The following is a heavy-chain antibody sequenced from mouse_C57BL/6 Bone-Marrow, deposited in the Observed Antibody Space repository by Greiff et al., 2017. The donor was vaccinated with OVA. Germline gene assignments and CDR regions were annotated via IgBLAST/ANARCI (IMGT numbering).Heavy chain of an antibody. J-gene: IGHJ2*01. CDR2: INYDGSST. Sequence: EVQLVESEGGLVQPGSSMKLSCTASGFTFSDYYMAWVRQVPEKGLEWVANINYDGSSTYYLDSLKSRFIISRDNAKNILYLQMSSLKSEDTATYYYAREGNYFYYFDYWGQGTTLTVSS. D-gene: IGHD2-1*01. CDR1: GFTFSDYY. CDR3: AREGNYFYYFDY. V-gene: IGHV5-16*01.